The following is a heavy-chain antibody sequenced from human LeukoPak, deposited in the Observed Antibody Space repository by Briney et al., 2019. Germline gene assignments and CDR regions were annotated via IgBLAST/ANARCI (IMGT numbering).Heavy chain of an antibody. CDR3: AKGIQLWFPYYFDY. V-gene: IGHV3-23*01. D-gene: IGHD5-18*01. J-gene: IGHJ4*02. CDR2: ISGSGGST. Sequence: GGSLRLSCADCGITLSNYGMSWVRQAPGKGLEWVSAISGSGGSTYYADSVKGRFTISRDNSKNTLYLQMNSLRAEDTAVYYCAKGIQLWFPYYFDYWGQGTLVTVSS. CDR1: GITLSNYG.